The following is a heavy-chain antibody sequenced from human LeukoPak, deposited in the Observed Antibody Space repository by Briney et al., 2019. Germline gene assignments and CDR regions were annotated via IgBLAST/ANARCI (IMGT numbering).Heavy chain of an antibody. D-gene: IGHD3-22*01. CDR3: ARGGISYYYDSSGYPFDY. CDR2: TIPIFGTA. J-gene: IGHJ4*02. Sequence: SVTVTFQASGGTFSSYAISWVRQAPGQGLEWMGMTIPIFGTANYAQKFQGRVTITTDKSTSTAYMELSSLRSEDTAVYYCARGGISYYYDSSGYPFDYWGQGTLVTVSS. V-gene: IGHV1-69*05. CDR1: GGTFSSYA.